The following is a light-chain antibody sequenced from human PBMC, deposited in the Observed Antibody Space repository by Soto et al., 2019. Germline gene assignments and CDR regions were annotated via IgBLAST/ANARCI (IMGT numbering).Light chain of an antibody. Sequence: IFMTQSPSTLSVSPGEGVTLSCRASQSVRSHLAWYQQKPGQPPRLLIYGASTRATGTPARFSGSGSGTEFTLTISSLQSEDFAVYYCQQYNNWPITFGQGTRLEIK. CDR3: QQYNNWPIT. V-gene: IGKV3-15*01. CDR2: GAS. J-gene: IGKJ5*01. CDR1: QSVRSH.